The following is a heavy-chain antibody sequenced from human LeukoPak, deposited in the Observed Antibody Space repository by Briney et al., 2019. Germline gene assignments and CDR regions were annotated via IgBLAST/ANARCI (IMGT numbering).Heavy chain of an antibody. CDR1: GYTFTSYA. D-gene: IGHD2-21*01. CDR3: AREGGRYSQALGY. Sequence: ASVKVSCKASGYTFTSYAMHWVRQAPGQRLEWMGWINAGNGNTKYSQKFQGGVTITRDTSASTVYMELSSLRSEDTAVYYCAREGGRYSQALGYWGQGTLVTVSS. V-gene: IGHV1-3*01. CDR2: INAGNGNT. J-gene: IGHJ4*02.